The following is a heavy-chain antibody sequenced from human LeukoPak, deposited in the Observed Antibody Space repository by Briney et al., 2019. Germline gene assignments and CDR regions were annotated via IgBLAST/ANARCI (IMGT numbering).Heavy chain of an antibody. CDR2: ISGYNGNT. V-gene: IGHV1-18*01. CDR3: ARDRRYYGSGSYYGDNWFDP. D-gene: IGHD3-10*01. J-gene: IGHJ5*02. CDR1: GCTFSSYG. Sequence: GASVTVSCKASGCTFSSYGISWVRQGPGQGLEWMGWISGYNGNTNYAQKVQGRVTMTTDTSTSTAYMELRSLRSDDTAVYYCARDRRYYGSGSYYGDNWFDPWGQGTLVTVSS.